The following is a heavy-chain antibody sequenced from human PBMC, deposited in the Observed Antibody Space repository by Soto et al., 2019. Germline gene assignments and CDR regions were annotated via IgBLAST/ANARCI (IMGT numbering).Heavy chain of an antibody. V-gene: IGHV4-34*01. Sequence: PSETLSLTCAVYGGSFSGYYWSWIRQPPGKGLEWIGEINHSGSTNYNPSLKSRVTISVDTSKDQFSLKLSSVTAADTAVYYCARGLRSRGYSGYDPNFDYWGQGTLVTV. CDR1: GGSFSGYY. D-gene: IGHD5-12*01. CDR3: ARGLRSRGYSGYDPNFDY. J-gene: IGHJ4*02. CDR2: INHSGST.